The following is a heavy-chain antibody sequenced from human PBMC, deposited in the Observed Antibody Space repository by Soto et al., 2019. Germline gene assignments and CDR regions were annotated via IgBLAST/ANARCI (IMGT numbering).Heavy chain of an antibody. Sequence: QVQLVQSGAEVKKPGSSVKVSCKASGGTFSSYTISWVRQAPGQGLEWMGRIIPILGIANYAQKFQGRVTITADKSTSTAYMELSSLRSEDTAVYYCARDSLGYCSGGSCSHFDYWGQGTLVTVSS. CDR2: IIPILGIA. V-gene: IGHV1-69*08. CDR1: GGTFSSYT. CDR3: ARDSLGYCSGGSCSHFDY. D-gene: IGHD2-15*01. J-gene: IGHJ4*02.